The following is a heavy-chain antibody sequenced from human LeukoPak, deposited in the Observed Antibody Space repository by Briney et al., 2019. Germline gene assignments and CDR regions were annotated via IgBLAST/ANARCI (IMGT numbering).Heavy chain of an antibody. D-gene: IGHD2-8*01. V-gene: IGHV4-34*01. CDR1: GGSFSDYY. J-gene: IGHJ6*02. Sequence: SETPSLTCAVYGGSFSDYYWSWIRQPPGRGLEWIGEINHSGSTNYNPSLTSRVTISVDTSKNQFSLKLRSVTAADTAVYYCVRGLVVGYCTVWGQGTTVTVSS. CDR3: VRGLVVGYCTV. CDR2: INHSGST.